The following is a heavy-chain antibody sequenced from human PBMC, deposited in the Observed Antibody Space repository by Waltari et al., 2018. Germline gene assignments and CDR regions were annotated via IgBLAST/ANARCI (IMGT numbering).Heavy chain of an antibody. CDR1: GFSFDDYA. CDR2: ISWNSGSV. D-gene: IGHD6-13*01. J-gene: IGHJ4*02. V-gene: IGHV3-9*01. Sequence: EVQLVESGGGLVQPGRSLRLSCAASGFSFDDYAMHWVRQAPGKGLEWVSHISWNSGSVGYADSVKGRFTISRDNAKKSLYLQMNSLRPEDTALYYCAKDRFIAAAGRGDFDCWGQGTLVTVSS. CDR3: AKDRFIAAAGRGDFDC.